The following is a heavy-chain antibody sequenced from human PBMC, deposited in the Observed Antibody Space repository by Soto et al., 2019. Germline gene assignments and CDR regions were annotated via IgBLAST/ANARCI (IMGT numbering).Heavy chain of an antibody. CDR1: GYSFTSYW. CDR3: ARHEKSPGAMIVVVTNAAPVDY. V-gene: IGHV5-10-1*01. Sequence: PGESLKISCKGSGYSFTSYWISWVRQMPGKGLEWMGRIDPSDSYTNYSPSFQGHVTISADKSISTAYPQWSSLKASDTAMYYCARHEKSPGAMIVVVTNAAPVDYWGQGTLVTAPQ. J-gene: IGHJ4*02. CDR2: IDPSDSYT. D-gene: IGHD3-22*01.